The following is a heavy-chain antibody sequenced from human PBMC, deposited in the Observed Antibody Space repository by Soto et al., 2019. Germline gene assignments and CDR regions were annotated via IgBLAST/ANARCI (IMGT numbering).Heavy chain of an antibody. CDR1: GGSISSYY. J-gene: IGHJ4*02. V-gene: IGHV4-59*01. D-gene: IGHD6-13*01. CDR3: ARYRREAVAGYTLDN. CDR2: IYYSGST. Sequence: SETLSLTCTVSGGSISSYYWSWIRQPPGKGLEWIGYIYYSGSTNYNPSLKSRVTISEDTSKSQFSLKVNSMTAADTAVYYCARYRREAVAGYTLDNWGQGSLVTVSS.